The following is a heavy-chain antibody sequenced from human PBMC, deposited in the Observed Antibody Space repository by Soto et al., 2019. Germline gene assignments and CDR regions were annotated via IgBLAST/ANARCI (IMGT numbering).Heavy chain of an antibody. CDR1: GGSISSGDHY. CDR2: IYYSGTT. V-gene: IGHV4-30-4*01. D-gene: IGHD6-6*01. CDR3: ARGAYSDSSSYFDY. J-gene: IGHJ4*02. Sequence: SETLSLTCTVSGGSISSGDHYWSWIRQPPGKGLEWIGYIYYSGTTYSSPSLQSRVTISVDTSKNQFSLKVKSVTAADTAVYYCARGAYSDSSSYFDYWGQGTLVTVSS.